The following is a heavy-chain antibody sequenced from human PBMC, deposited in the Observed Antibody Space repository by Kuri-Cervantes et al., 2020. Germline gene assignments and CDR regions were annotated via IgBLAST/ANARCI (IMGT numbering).Heavy chain of an antibody. CDR3: ARHIGVTTYSDF. Sequence: SETLSLTCAVSGLFISHGHYWGWIRQPPGKGLEWIGSIYHTGSTYYNPSLKSRVTISVNTSKNQLSLKLSSVTAVDTAVYYCARHIGVTTYSDFWGQGTLVTVSS. CDR2: IYHTGST. CDR1: GLFISHGHY. J-gene: IGHJ4*02. D-gene: IGHD4-11*01. V-gene: IGHV4-38-2*01.